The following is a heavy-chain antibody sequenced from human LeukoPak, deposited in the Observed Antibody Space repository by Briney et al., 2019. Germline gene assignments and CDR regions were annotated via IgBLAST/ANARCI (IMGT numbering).Heavy chain of an antibody. CDR3: ARVEEVRGGITSFDY. Sequence: GASVKVSCKASGYTFTSYAISWVREAPGQGLEWMGWTSAYNGNTNYAQKLQGRVTVTTDTSTSTAYMELRSLTSDDTAVYYCARVEEVRGGITSFDYWGQGTLVTVSS. CDR1: GYTFTSYA. CDR2: TSAYNGNT. D-gene: IGHD3-10*01. J-gene: IGHJ4*02. V-gene: IGHV1-18*01.